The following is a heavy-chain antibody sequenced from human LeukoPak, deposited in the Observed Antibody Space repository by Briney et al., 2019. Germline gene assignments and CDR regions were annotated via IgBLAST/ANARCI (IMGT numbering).Heavy chain of an antibody. CDR1: GVSISSGGYY. D-gene: IGHD5-18*01. CDR2: VSYSGST. Sequence: SETLSLTCTVSGVSISSGGYYWSWVRQHPGKGLEWIGHVSYSGSTYYNPSPNSRVTISVGTSKTQFSLKLSSVTAADTAVYYCARVRGYSYGELDYWGLGSLVTVSS. CDR3: ARVRGYSYGELDY. V-gene: IGHV4-31*03. J-gene: IGHJ4*02.